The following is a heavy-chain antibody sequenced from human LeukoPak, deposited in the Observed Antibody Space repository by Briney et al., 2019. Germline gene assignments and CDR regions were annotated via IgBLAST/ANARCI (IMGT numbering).Heavy chain of an antibody. Sequence: QAGGCLRLSWAAAGFIFDEYAVHWVRQAPGEGLECVSGISWNSGGIGYADSVKGRFTISRDNAKNSLYLQMNSLRAEDTALYYCAKGVGYTIGDYWGQGTLVTVSS. J-gene: IGHJ4*02. CDR2: ISWNSGGI. V-gene: IGHV3-9*01. CDR1: GFIFDEYA. CDR3: AKGVGYTIGDY. D-gene: IGHD1-1*01.